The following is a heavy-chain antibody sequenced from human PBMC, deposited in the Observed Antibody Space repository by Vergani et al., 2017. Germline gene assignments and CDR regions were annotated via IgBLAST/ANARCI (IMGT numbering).Heavy chain of an antibody. CDR2: IHYSENT. CDR1: FDSIRNLY. CDR3: ASDTHSGRRADR. V-gene: IGHV4-59*11. J-gene: IGHJ5*02. Sequence: QVQLQESGPGLVKSSETLSLTCSVSFDSIRNLYCNWNHQPPGKGLEWLGSIHYSENTNYNPSLNTRVSISVDTSKNQFPLTLTSVTAADTAVYYCASDTHSGRRADRLGEGILVTVTS. D-gene: IGHD6-19*01.